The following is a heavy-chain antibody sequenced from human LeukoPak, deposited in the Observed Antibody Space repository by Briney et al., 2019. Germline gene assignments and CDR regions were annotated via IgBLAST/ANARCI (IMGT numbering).Heavy chain of an antibody. CDR2: INSDGSST. D-gene: IGHD3-10*01. V-gene: IGHV3-74*01. CDR1: GFTFSSYW. CDR3: ARAVGGTRINCGPTHHFDY. J-gene: IGHJ4*02. Sequence: GGSLRLSCAASGFTFSSYWMHWVRQAPGKGLVWVSRINSDGSSTSYADSVKGRFTISRDNAKNTLYLQMNSLRAEDTAVYYCARAVGGTRINCGPTHHFDYWGQGTLVTVSS.